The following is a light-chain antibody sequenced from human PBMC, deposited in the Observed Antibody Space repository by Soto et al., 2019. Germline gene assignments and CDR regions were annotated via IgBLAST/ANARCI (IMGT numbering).Light chain of an antibody. Sequence: QPVLTQSPSASASLGASVKLTCTLSSGHSSYAIAWHQQQPEKGPRYLMKLNCDGSHSKGDGIPDRFSCSSSGAERYLTISSHQSEDETDYYCQTGGTGVVFGGGTKLTVL. J-gene: IGLJ2*01. CDR3: QTGGTGVV. CDR2: LNCDGSH. V-gene: IGLV4-69*01. CDR1: SGHSSYA.